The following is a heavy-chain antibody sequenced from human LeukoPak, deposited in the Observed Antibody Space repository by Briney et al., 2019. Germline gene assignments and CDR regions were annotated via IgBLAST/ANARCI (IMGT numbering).Heavy chain of an antibody. CDR2: IKGDGTRT. D-gene: IGHD2-21*01. CDR3: ARDAIVGRTVFDN. CDR1: GFTFSSHW. J-gene: IGHJ4*01. Sequence: GGSLRLSCAASGFTFSSHWMHWGRQVPGTGLEGLSRIKGDGTRTAYADAANGRFSISRDNAKNTVYLQMNGLTTADTALYFCARDAIVGRTVFDNWGQGTLVTVSS. V-gene: IGHV3-74*01.